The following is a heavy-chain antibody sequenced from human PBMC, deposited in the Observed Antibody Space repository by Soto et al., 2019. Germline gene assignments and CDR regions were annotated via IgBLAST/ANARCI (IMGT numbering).Heavy chain of an antibody. CDR3: ARDLDGSGSYYTAF. V-gene: IGHV1-18*01. CDR1: GYTFTSAG. CDR2: ISAYNGNT. Sequence: QVQLVQSGAEVKNPGTSVKVSCKTSGYTFTSAGISWVRQAPGQGLEWMGWISAYNGNTKYAQKVQGRVTMTTDTSTSTAYMELRSLTSDDTAVYYCARDLDGSGSYYTAFWGQGTLVTVAA. D-gene: IGHD3-10*01. J-gene: IGHJ4*02.